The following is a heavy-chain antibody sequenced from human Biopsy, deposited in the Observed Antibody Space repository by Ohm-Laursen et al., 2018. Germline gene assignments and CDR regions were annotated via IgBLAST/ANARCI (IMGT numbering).Heavy chain of an antibody. CDR1: GVTFDTYA. CDR2: RIPYFNTI. CDR3: VGGQRGPPIGVTVPGDAFDL. V-gene: IGHV1-69*13. J-gene: IGHJ3*01. D-gene: IGHD2/OR15-2a*01. Sequence: GASVKVSCKASGVTFDTYAFGWVRQAPGQGLEWMGGRIPYFNTIYYARNFQDRAVITADRPARTTDMQLSGLRPDDTADYYCVGGQRGPPIGVTVPGDAFDLWGPGTMVTVSP.